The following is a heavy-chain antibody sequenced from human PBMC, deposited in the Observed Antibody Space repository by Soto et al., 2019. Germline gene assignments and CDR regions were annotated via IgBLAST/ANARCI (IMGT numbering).Heavy chain of an antibody. CDR2: IYWNDDK. D-gene: IGHD3-22*01. V-gene: IGHV2-5*01. J-gene: IGHJ3*02. Sequence: SGPTLVNPTQTLTLTCSFSGFSLTTSDMGVGWIRQSPGQALEWLALIYWNDDKRYSPSLKSRLTITKGTSKNQVVLTMTNMDPVDTATYYCAHDYYDSSTYYPHDAFDIWGQGTLVTVSS. CDR3: AHDYYDSSTYYPHDAFDI. CDR1: GFSLTTSDMG.